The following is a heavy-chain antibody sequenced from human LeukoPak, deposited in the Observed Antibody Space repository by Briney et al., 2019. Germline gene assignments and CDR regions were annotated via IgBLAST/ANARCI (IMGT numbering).Heavy chain of an antibody. CDR1: GGSINSYY. J-gene: IGHJ4*02. CDR3: ASHSGGYAY. Sequence: PSETLSLTCTVSGGSINSYYWSWIRQPPGKGLEWIGYIYYSGGTYYNPSLEGRLTISVDTSKNQFSLKLSSVTAADTAVYYCASHSGGYAYWGQGTLVTVSS. CDR2: IYYSGGT. V-gene: IGHV4-59*12. D-gene: IGHD5-12*01.